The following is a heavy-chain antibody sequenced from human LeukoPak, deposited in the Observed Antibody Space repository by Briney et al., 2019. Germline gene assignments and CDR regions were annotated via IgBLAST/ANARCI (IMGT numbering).Heavy chain of an antibody. CDR1: GYTFTIYG. D-gene: IGHD4-17*01. CDR2: ISAYNGNT. Sequence: ASVKVSCKASGYTFTIYGISGVRQAPGQGLEWMGWISAYNGNTNYAQKLQGRVTMTTDTSTSTAYMELRSLRSDDAAVYYCAREGDYGDSFSFDYWGQGTMVTVSS. J-gene: IGHJ4*02. V-gene: IGHV1-18*01. CDR3: AREGDYGDSFSFDY.